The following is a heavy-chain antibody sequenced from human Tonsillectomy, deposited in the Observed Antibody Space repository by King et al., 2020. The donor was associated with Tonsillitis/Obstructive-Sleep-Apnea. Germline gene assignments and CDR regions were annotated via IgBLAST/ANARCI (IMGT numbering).Heavy chain of an antibody. V-gene: IGHV3-30*19. J-gene: IGHJ3*02. CDR2: ISYDGSNK. Sequence: VQLVESGGGVVQPGRSLRLSCAASGFIFSSYGMHWVRQVPGKGLEWVAVISYDGSNKYYADSVKGRFTISRDNSKNTLDLQMNSLRAEDTAVYYCAREGIYDSSGYSDAFDIWGQGTVFTVSS. CDR3: AREGIYDSSGYSDAFDI. D-gene: IGHD3-22*01. CDR1: GFIFSSYG.